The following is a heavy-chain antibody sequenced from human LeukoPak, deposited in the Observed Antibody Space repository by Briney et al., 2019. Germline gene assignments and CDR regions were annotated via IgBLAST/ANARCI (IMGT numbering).Heavy chain of an antibody. D-gene: IGHD3-3*01. CDR3: ARGVKILGVGRATRRNWFDP. CDR2: INHSGST. J-gene: IGHJ5*02. V-gene: IGHV4-34*01. Sequence: PSETLSLTCAVYGGSFSGYYWSWIRQPPGKGLEWIGEINHSGSTNYNPSLKSRVTISVDTSKNQFSLKLSSVTAADTAVYYCARGVKILGVGRATRRNWFDPWGQGTLVTVSS. CDR1: GGSFSGYY.